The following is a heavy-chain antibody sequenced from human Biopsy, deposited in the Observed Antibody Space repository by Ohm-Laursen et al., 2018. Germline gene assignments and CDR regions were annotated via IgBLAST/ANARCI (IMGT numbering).Heavy chain of an antibody. Sequence: DTLSLTCTVSGGSISSDYWSWIRQTLGKGLEWIGYIYYSGSTNYNPSLKSRVTISVDTSKNQFSLRLNSVTAADTAVYYCARATNSTGWPYYYFYGMDVWGQGTTVTVSS. V-gene: IGHV4-59*07. CDR2: IYYSGST. J-gene: IGHJ6*02. CDR1: GGSISSDY. CDR3: ARATNSTGWPYYYFYGMDV. D-gene: IGHD2/OR15-2a*01.